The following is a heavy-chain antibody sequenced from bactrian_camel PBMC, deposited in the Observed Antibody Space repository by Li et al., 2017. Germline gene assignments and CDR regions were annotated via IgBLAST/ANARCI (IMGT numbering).Heavy chain of an antibody. Sequence: HVQLVESGGGSVQAGGSLRLSCAVSGYDALYLCMGWFRQAPGKEREGVAAITPYGTITDYADSVKGRFTISRDNAKNTLYLQMNSLKPDDTAMYYCAARSGPYYCTLRQDDDAYWGQGTQVTVS. J-gene: IGHJ4*01. D-gene: IGHD2*01. V-gene: IGHV3S55*01. CDR3: AARSGPYYCTLRQDDDAY. CDR2: ITPYGTIT. CDR1: GYDALYLC.